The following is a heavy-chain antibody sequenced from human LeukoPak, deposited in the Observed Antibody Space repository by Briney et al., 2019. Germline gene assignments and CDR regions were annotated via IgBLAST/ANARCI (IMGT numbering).Heavy chain of an antibody. Sequence: GGSLILSCVASGFIFSSSEMNWVRQAPGKGLEWICYINQSGDTITYADSVKGRFTISRDNAKNSLFLQMSSLRADDTATYYCARDLGYSSTWSFGGQGSLVIVSS. V-gene: IGHV3-48*03. CDR1: GFIFSSSE. D-gene: IGHD6-13*01. J-gene: IGHJ4*02. CDR2: INQSGDTI. CDR3: ARDLGYSSTWSF.